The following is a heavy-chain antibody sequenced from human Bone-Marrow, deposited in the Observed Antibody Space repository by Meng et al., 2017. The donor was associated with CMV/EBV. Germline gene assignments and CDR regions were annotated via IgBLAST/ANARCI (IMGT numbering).Heavy chain of an antibody. CDR3: ARDSRPNIVVVPAAILDP. V-gene: IGHV3-30-3*01. J-gene: IGHJ5*02. CDR1: GFTFSSYA. CDR2: ISYDGSNK. D-gene: IGHD2-2*01. Sequence: LSLTCAASGFTFSSYAMHWVRQAPGKGLEWVAVISYDGSNKYYADSVEGRFTISRDNSKNTLYLQMNSLRAEDTAVYYCARDSRPNIVVVPAAILDPWGQGTLVTVSS.